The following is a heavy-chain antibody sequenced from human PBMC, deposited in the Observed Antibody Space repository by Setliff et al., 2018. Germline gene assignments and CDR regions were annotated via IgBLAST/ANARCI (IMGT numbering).Heavy chain of an antibody. D-gene: IGHD5-12*01. CDR1: GFTFSTYS. Sequence: TGGSLRLSCAAPGFTFSTYSFNWVRQAPGKGLEWVSAISSTSTYIYYADSVKGRFTISRDNSKNSLYLHMNSLRAEDTAVYYCTRARDIAPTYYYMDVWGKGTTVTVSS. J-gene: IGHJ6*03. CDR3: TRARDIAPTYYYMDV. CDR2: ISSTSTYI. V-gene: IGHV3-21*01.